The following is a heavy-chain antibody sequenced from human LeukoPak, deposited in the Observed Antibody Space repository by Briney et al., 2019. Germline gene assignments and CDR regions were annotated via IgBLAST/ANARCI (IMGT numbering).Heavy chain of an antibody. CDR3: VRGLGATVGGWFDT. D-gene: IGHD1-26*01. CDR1: GGFISDYY. J-gene: IGHJ5*02. CDR2: FYDSGDT. V-gene: IGHV4-59*01. Sequence: PSETLSLTCTVSGGFISDYYWSWIRQPPGKGLKWIGYFYDSGDTKYNPSLKSRVTISVDTSKNQFSLKLTSVTSADTAVYYCVRGLGATVGGWFDTWGQGTRVTVSS.